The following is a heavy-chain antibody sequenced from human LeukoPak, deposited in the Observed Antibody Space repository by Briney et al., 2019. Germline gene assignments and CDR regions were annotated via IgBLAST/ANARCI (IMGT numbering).Heavy chain of an antibody. J-gene: IGHJ4*02. CDR2: ISSSSSYI. CDR3: ARRHDYSNYPDY. CDR1: GFTFSSYS. Sequence: GGSLRLSCAASGFTFSSYSMNWVRQAPGKGPEWVSSISSSSSYIYYADSVKGRFTISRDNAKNSLYLQMNSLRAEDTAVYYCARRHDYSNYPDYWGKGTLLTVPS. D-gene: IGHD4-11*01. V-gene: IGHV3-21*01.